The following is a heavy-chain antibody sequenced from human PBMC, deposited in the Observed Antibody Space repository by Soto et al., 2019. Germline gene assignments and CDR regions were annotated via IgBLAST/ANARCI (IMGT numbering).Heavy chain of an antibody. CDR3: AKDSTSADNANVPPARTY. D-gene: IGHD1-1*01. CDR2: ISGSGGST. Sequence: PGGSLRLSCAASVFTFSSYAMSWVRQAPGKGLEWVSAISGSGGSTYYADSVKGRFTISRDNSKNTLYLQMNSLRAEDTAVYYCAKDSTSADNANVPPARTYWGQGTLVTVSS. V-gene: IGHV3-23*01. CDR1: VFTFSSYA. J-gene: IGHJ4*02.